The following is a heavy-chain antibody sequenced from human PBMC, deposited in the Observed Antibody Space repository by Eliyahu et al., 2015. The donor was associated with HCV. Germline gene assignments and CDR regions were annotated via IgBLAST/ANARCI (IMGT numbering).Heavy chain of an antibody. J-gene: IGHJ6*02. D-gene: IGHD2-15*01. V-gene: IGHV1-69*01. CDR1: GGTXSSXA. CDR2: IIPIFDTV. Sequence: QVQLVQSGAEVKKPGSSVKVSCKASGGTXSSXAISWVRQAPGQGLEWMGGIIPIFDTVDYAQKFQGRVTINAEESTSTAYMELSSLKSEDTAVYYCARAINVVVVAPYGMDVWGQGTTVTVSS. CDR3: ARAINVVVVAPYGMDV.